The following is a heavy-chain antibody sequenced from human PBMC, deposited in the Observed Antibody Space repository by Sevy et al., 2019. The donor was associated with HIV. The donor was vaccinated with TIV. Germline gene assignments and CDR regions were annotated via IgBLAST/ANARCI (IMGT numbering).Heavy chain of an antibody. Sequence: GGSLRLSCAASGFTFSDYYMSWIRQAPGKGLEWISYISGSDSTIYYADSVKGRFTISRDNAKNSLYLQMNSQRAEDTAVYFCARDHVKDGDLGDYYYYAMDVWGQGTTVTVSS. CDR1: GFTFSDYY. CDR2: ISGSDSTI. CDR3: ARDHVKDGDLGDYYYYAMDV. D-gene: IGHD4-17*01. J-gene: IGHJ6*02. V-gene: IGHV3-11*01.